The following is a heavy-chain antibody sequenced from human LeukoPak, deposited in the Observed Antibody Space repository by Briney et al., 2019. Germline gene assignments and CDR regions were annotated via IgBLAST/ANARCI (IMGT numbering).Heavy chain of an antibody. Sequence: SVKVSCKASGFTLTSSAMQWVRQARGQRLEWIGWIVVGSGNTNYAQKFQERVTITRGMSTSTAYMELSSLRSEDTAVYYCAAGAAAGTMGDYWGQGTLVTVSS. CDR1: GFTLTSSA. V-gene: IGHV1-58*02. CDR2: IVVGSGNT. J-gene: IGHJ4*02. D-gene: IGHD6-13*01. CDR3: AAGAAAGTMGDY.